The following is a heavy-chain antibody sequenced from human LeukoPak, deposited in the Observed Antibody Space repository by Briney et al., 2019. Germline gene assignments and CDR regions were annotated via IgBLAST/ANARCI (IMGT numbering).Heavy chain of an antibody. V-gene: IGHV1-2*02. CDR3: ARGPPVEGYCSGGSCKDAFVI. CDR1: GYTFTGYY. CDR2: INPNSGGT. Sequence: ASVKVSCKASGYTFTGYYMHWVRQAPGQGLERMGWINPNSGGTNYAQKFQGRVTMTRDTSISTAYMELSRLRSDDTAVYYCARGPPVEGYCSGGSCKDAFVIWGQGTMVTVSS. J-gene: IGHJ3*02. D-gene: IGHD2-15*01.